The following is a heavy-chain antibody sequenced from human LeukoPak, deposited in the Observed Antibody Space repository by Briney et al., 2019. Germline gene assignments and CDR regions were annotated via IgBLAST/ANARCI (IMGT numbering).Heavy chain of an antibody. D-gene: IGHD6-19*01. J-gene: IGHJ4*02. CDR2: ISGSGGGT. Sequence: GGSLRLSCAASGFTFSSYAMNWVRQAPGRGLEWVSTISGSGGGTYYADSVKGRFTISRDNSKNTLYLQMNSLRAEDTAVYYCAKDRNSGGWYGELRDYWGQGTLVTVSS. V-gene: IGHV3-23*01. CDR1: GFTFSSYA. CDR3: AKDRNSGGWYGELRDY.